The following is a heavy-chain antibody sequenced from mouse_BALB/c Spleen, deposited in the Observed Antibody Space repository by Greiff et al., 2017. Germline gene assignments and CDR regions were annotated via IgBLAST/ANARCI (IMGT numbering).Heavy chain of an antibody. J-gene: IGHJ4*01. V-gene: IGHV14-3*02. CDR2: IDPANGNT. CDR1: GFNIKDTY. Sequence: DVKLQESGAELVKPGASVKLSCTASGFNIKDTYMHWVKQRPEQGLEWIGRIDPANGNTKYDPKFQGKATITADTSSNTAYLQLSSLTSEDTAVYYCARNWDGAMDYWGQGTSVTVSS. D-gene: IGHD4-1*01. CDR3: ARNWDGAMDY.